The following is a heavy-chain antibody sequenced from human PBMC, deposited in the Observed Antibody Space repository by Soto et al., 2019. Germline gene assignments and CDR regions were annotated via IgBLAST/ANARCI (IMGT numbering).Heavy chain of an antibody. J-gene: IGHJ4*02. Sequence: QVQLVESGGGVVQPGRSLRLSCAASGFTFSSYGMNWVRQAPGKGLEWVAVIWYDGSNKYYADSVKGRFTISRDNSKNTLYLQMNSLRAEDTAVYYCARTKAVAAKTQYYFDYWGQGTLVTVPS. CDR1: GFTFSSYG. D-gene: IGHD6-19*01. CDR2: IWYDGSNK. CDR3: ARTKAVAAKTQYYFDY. V-gene: IGHV3-33*01.